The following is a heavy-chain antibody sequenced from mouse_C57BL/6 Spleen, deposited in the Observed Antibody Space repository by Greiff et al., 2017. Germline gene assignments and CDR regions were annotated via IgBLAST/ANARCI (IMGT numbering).Heavy chain of an antibody. CDR3: ARSSYYGSSYEAWFAY. CDR1: GYAFSSSW. Sequence: QVQLQQSGPELVKPGASVKISCKASGYAFSSSWMNWVKQRPGKGLEWIGRIYPGDGDTNYNGKFKGKATLTADNSSSTAYMQLSSLTSEDSAVYFCARSSYYGSSYEAWFAYWGQGTLVTVSA. J-gene: IGHJ3*01. D-gene: IGHD1-1*01. CDR2: IYPGDGDT. V-gene: IGHV1-82*01.